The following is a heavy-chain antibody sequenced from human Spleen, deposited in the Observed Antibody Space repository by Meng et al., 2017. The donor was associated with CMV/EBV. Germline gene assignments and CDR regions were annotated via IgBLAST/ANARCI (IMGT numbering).Heavy chain of an antibody. D-gene: IGHD3-3*01. J-gene: IGHJ5*02. Sequence: QVQLGQSGAGVKKPGASVKVSCKASGYTFTSYGFNWVRQAPGQGLEWMGWISAYSGNTNYAQNLQGRVTMTTDTSTSTAYMELSSLRSEDTAVYYCARGSDTIFPPNWFDPWGQGTLVTAPQ. CDR2: ISAYSGNT. V-gene: IGHV1-18*01. CDR1: GYTFTSYG. CDR3: ARGSDTIFPPNWFDP.